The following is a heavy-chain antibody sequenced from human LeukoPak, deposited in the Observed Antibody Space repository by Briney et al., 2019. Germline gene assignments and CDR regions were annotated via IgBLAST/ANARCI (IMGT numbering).Heavy chain of an antibody. CDR3: ARAALYYDILTGPFRFDY. J-gene: IGHJ4*02. CDR1: GYTXTGYY. D-gene: IGHD3-9*01. V-gene: IGHV1-2*02. Sequence: GASVKVSCKASGYTXTGYYMHWVRQAPGQGLEWMGWINPNSGGTNYAQKFQGRVTMTRDTSISTAYMELSRLRSDDTAVYYCARAALYYDILTGPFRFDYWGQGTLVTVSS. CDR2: INPNSGGT.